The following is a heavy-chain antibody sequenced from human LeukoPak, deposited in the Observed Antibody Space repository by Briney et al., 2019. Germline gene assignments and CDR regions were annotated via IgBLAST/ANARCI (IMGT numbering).Heavy chain of an antibody. CDR1: GFTFSSYS. CDR3: ARSWEGEMATMDY. V-gene: IGHV3-21*01. CDR2: ISSSSSYI. Sequence: GGSLRLSCAASGFTFSSYSMNWVRQAPGKGLEWVSSISSSSSYIHYADSVKGRFTISRDNAKNSLYLQMNSLRAEDTAVYYCARSWEGEMATMDYWGQGTLVTVSS. J-gene: IGHJ4*02. D-gene: IGHD5-24*01.